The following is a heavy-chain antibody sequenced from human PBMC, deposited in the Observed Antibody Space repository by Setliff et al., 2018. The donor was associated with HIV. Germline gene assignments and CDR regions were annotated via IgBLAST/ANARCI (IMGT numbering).Heavy chain of an antibody. D-gene: IGHD6-6*01. CDR2: IYTTGST. Sequence: PSETLSLTCTVSGSSISGHFWTWIRQPPGKGLEWIGYIYTTGSTNYNPSLTSRVTISVDTSKNKFSLKMRSVTAADTAVYYCARGGGTSSPIDYHYYIDVWGKGTTVTVSS. V-gene: IGHV4-59*11. CDR3: ARGGGTSSPIDYHYYIDV. J-gene: IGHJ6*03. CDR1: GSSISGHF.